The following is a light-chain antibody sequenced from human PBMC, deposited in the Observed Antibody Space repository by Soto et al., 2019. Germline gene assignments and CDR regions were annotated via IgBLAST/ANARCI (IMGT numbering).Light chain of an antibody. CDR2: GAS. Sequence: EIVLTQSPATLSLSPGERATLSCRASQSVSSYLAWYQQKPGQATRLLIYGASNRATGIPDRFSGSGSGTDFTLTISRLEPDDFAVYYCQQYGSSGTFGQGPKV. CDR3: QQYGSSGT. V-gene: IGKV3-20*01. J-gene: IGKJ1*01. CDR1: QSVSSY.